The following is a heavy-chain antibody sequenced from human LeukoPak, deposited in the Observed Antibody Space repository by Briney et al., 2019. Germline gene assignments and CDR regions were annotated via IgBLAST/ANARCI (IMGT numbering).Heavy chain of an antibody. Sequence: GGSLRLSCAASGFTLRSYGMSWVRQAPGKGLEWVSVISGSGGSTYYADSVKGRFTISRDNSKNTLYLQMNSLRAEDTALYYCAKDIATMIVAADYWGQGTLVTVSS. D-gene: IGHD3-22*01. CDR1: GFTLRSYG. V-gene: IGHV3-23*01. CDR2: ISGSGGST. J-gene: IGHJ4*02. CDR3: AKDIATMIVAADY.